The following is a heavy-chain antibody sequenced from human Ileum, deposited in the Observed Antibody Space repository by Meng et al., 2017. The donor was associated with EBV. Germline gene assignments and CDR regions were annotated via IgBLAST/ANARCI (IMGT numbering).Heavy chain of an antibody. D-gene: IGHD1-7*01. V-gene: IGHV4-4*02. Sequence: QGRLQESGPGLVKPSGTLSLTCTVSGDSISSDIWWSWVRQPPGKGLEWIGEVYHRGDTNYNPSLKSRVDISVDKSKNQFYLSLFSVTAADTAVYYCGRDQGRELINHWGQGTLVTVFS. CDR1: GDSISSDIW. CDR2: VYHRGDT. J-gene: IGHJ4*02. CDR3: GRDQGRELINH.